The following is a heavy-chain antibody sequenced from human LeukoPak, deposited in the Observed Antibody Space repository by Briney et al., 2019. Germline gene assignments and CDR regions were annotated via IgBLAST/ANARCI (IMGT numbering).Heavy chain of an antibody. J-gene: IGHJ3*02. V-gene: IGHV1-8*01. CDR2: MDPNSGNT. Sequence: GASVKVSCKASGYTFTSYDINWVRQATGQGLEWMGWMDPNSGNTGYAQKFQGRVTMTRNTSISTAYMELSSLRSEDAAVYYCARGPGYSSSWYLGTVPNDAFDIWGQGTMVTVSS. CDR3: ARGPGYSSSWYLGTVPNDAFDI. CDR1: GYTFTSYD. D-gene: IGHD6-13*01.